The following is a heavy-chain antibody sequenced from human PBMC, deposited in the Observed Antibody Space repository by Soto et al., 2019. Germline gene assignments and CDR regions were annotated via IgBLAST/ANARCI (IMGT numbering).Heavy chain of an antibody. D-gene: IGHD1-26*01. CDR1: GGSIKNYY. CDR3: GRGELRFWFAP. V-gene: IGHV4-59*01. J-gene: IGHJ5*02. CDR2: IYYSGTT. Sequence: SETLSLTCAVSGGSIKNYYWSWIRQPPGKGLEWIGYIYYSGTTNYNPSLKSRVIISVDASNNQFSLKLSSVTAADTAVYYCGRGELRFWFAPWAQGTLVTVSS.